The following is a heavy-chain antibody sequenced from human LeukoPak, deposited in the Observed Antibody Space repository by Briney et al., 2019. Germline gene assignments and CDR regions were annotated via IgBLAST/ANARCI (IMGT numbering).Heavy chain of an antibody. CDR1: GFIFSSYD. V-gene: IGHV3-30*02. CDR2: IRLNGTNK. CDR3: ARDLLGAPVTFDY. D-gene: IGHD1-26*01. Sequence: PGGSLRLSCAASGFIFSSYDMHWVRLTPGKGLEWVAFIRLNGTNKYYTDSVKGRFTISRDNSKNMMYLQMDSLRAEDTALYYCARDLLGAPVTFDYWGQGTLVTVSS. J-gene: IGHJ4*02.